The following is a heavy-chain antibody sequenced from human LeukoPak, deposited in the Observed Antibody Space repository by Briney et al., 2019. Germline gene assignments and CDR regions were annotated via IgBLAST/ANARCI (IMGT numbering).Heavy chain of an antibody. J-gene: IGHJ3*02. CDR1: GGSFSGYH. V-gene: IGHV4-34*01. D-gene: IGHD3-10*01. CDR3: ATPSGFQSDALDI. Sequence: SETLSLTCAVYGGSFSGYHWSWIRQPPGKGLEWIGEINHSGSTNYNPSLKSRVTISVDTSKNQFSLKLSSVTAADTAVYYCATPSGFQSDALDIWGQGTMVTVSS. CDR2: INHSGST.